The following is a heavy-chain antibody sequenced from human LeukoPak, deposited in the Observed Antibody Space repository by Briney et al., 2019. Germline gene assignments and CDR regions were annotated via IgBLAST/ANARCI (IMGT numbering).Heavy chain of an antibody. CDR3: ARDIDGDYYYGMDV. V-gene: IGHV4-31*03. CDR1: GGSISSGGYY. CDR2: IYYSGST. D-gene: IGHD4-17*01. Sequence: SETLSLTCTVSGGSISSGGYYWSWIRQHPGKGLEWIGYIYYSGSTCYNPSLKSRVTISVDTSKNQFSLKLSSVTAADTAVYYCARDIDGDYYYGMDVWGQGTTVTVSS. J-gene: IGHJ6*02.